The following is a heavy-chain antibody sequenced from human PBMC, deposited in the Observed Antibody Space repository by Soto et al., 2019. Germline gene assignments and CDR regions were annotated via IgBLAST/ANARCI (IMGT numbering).Heavy chain of an antibody. V-gene: IGHV1-18*01. D-gene: IGHD6-6*01. J-gene: IGHJ6*02. CDR3: ARTDPPYSSASVYQYYYYGMDV. CDR2: ISAYNGNT. CDR1: DNTFFNYG. Sequence: QVQLVQSGAELKKPGASVKVSCKASDNTFFNYGFTWVRQAPSQGLEWMGGISAYNGNTKYAQKLQGRLTMTTDTSTSTAYMELRSLTSDDTAVYYCARTDPPYSSASVYQYYYYGMDVWGQGTTVTVSS.